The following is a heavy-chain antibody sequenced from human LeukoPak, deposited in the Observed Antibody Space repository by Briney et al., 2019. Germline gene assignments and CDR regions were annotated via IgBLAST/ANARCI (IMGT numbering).Heavy chain of an antibody. CDR1: GFRFSSYA. D-gene: IGHD3-3*01. CDR3: VKVHDFWSDYCEIPGAFDI. V-gene: IGHV3-23*01. Sequence: PGGSLRLSCAASGFRFSSYAVSWVRQAPGKGLEWVSAMTGDGGSTYYADSVKGRFTMARHNSKNTLFLLMNSLRAEDTAVYYCVKVHDFWSDYCEIPGAFDIWGQGTMVTVSS. J-gene: IGHJ3*02. CDR2: MTGDGGST.